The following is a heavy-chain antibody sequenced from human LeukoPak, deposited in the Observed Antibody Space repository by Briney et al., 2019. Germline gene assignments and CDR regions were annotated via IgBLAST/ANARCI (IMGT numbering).Heavy chain of an antibody. J-gene: IGHJ4*02. CDR2: ISGSGGST. D-gene: IGHD2-15*01. V-gene: IGHV3-23*01. Sequence: PGGSLRLSCAASGFTFSSYAMSWVRQAPGKGLEWVSAISGSGGSTYYADSVKGRFTISRDNSKNTLYLQMNSLRAEDTAVYYCAKDTPYCSGGSCYETFDYWGQGTLVTVSS. CDR1: GFTFSSYA. CDR3: AKDTPYCSGGSCYETFDY.